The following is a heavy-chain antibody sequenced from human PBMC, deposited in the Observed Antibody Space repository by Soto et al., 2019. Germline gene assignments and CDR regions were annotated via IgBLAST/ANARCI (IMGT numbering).Heavy chain of an antibody. CDR2: IIPIFGTA. V-gene: IGHV1-69*01. CDR1: GGTFSSYA. CDR3: ASCSGGSCYEDRYYYGMDV. J-gene: IGHJ6*02. Sequence: QVQLVQSGAEVKKPGSSVNVSCKASGGTFSSYAISWVRQAPGQGLEWMGGIIPIFGTANYAQKFQGRVTITADESTSTAYMELSSLRSEDTAVYYCASCSGGSCYEDRYYYGMDVWGQGTTVTVSS. D-gene: IGHD2-15*01.